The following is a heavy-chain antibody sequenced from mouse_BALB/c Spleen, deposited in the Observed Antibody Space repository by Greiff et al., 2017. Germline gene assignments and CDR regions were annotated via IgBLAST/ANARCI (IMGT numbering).Heavy chain of an antibody. Sequence: DVMLVESGGDLVKPGGSLKLSCAASGFTFSSYGMSWVRQTPDKRLEWVATISSGGSYTYYPDTVKGRFTISRDNAKNTLYLQMSSLKSEDTAMYYCARRGIYDGYYEGYYAMDYWGQGTSVTVSS. V-gene: IGHV5-6*02. CDR1: GFTFSSYG. D-gene: IGHD2-3*01. J-gene: IGHJ4*01. CDR2: ISSGGSYT. CDR3: ARRGIYDGYYEGYYAMDY.